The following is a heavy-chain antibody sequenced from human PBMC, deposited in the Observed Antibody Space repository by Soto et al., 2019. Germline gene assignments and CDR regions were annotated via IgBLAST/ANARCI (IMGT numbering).Heavy chain of an antibody. CDR2: INAYNGNT. V-gene: IGHV1-18*01. D-gene: IGHD3-10*01. Sequence: ASVKVSCKASGYTFTSYGLSWVRQAPGQGLEWMGWINAYNGNTNNAQKLQGRVTMTTDTSTSTAYMELRSLRSDDTAVYYCARGVYYYGSGSSSWFDPWGQGTLVTVSS. J-gene: IGHJ5*02. CDR3: ARGVYYYGSGSSSWFDP. CDR1: GYTFTSYG.